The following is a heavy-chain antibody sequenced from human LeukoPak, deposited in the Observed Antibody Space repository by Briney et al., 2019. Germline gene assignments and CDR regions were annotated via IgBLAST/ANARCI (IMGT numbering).Heavy chain of an antibody. Sequence: GGSLRLSCAAYGFTVSSNYMSLVRQAPGKGLEWVSVIYSGGSTYYADSVKGRFTISRDNSKSTLYLQMNSLRAEDTAVYYCAREVPVAEAFDIWGQGTMVTVSS. CDR1: GFTVSSNY. D-gene: IGHD6-19*01. J-gene: IGHJ3*02. CDR3: AREVPVAEAFDI. CDR2: IYSGGST. V-gene: IGHV3-66*01.